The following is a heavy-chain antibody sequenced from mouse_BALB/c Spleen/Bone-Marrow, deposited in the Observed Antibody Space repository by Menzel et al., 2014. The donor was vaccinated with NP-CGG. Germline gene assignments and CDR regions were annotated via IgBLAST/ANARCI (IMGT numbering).Heavy chain of an antibody. V-gene: IGHV6-6*02. J-gene: IGHJ2*01. CDR2: IRLKSNNYAT. Sequence: EVMLVESGGGLVQPGGSMKLSCVASGFTFSNYWMNWVRPSPEKGLEWVAEIRLKSNNYATYYAESVKRRFTISRDDSKSSVYLQMNNLRAEDTGIYYCAGGGFYFDYWGQGTTLTVSS. CDR3: AGGGFYFDY. CDR1: GFTFSNYW.